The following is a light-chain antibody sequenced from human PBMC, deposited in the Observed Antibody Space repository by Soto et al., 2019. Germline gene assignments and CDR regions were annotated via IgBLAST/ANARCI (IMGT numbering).Light chain of an antibody. CDR2: AAS. CDR3: HKYNKWPYT. V-gene: IGKV3-15*01. Sequence: EIVLAQSPGTLSVSPGGRAPLSCRACQSVSGDLACYQHQPGQPPRLLIYAASTRATGIPARFSGSGSGTEFTLTIGSLQSEDFAIYYCHKYNKWPYTFGPGTKVDIK. CDR1: QSVSGD. J-gene: IGKJ3*01.